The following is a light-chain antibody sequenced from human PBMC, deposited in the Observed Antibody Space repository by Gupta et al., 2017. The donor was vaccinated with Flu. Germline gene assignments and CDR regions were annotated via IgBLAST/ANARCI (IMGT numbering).Light chain of an antibody. CDR3: QAYDNTNRV. CDR1: SGSIGGNS. V-gene: IGLV6-57*03. J-gene: IGLJ3*02. Sequence: VTMSCTRSSGSIGGNSVQWYPQPPDRAPIIIMSDFNRRPSGVPGRFSGSIETSSNSAALTLAGLKTEDEDYYYCQAYDNTNRVFGGGTRLTVL. CDR2: DFN.